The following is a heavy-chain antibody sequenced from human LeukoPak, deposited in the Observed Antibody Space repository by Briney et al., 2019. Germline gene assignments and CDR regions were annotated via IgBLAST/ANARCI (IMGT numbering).Heavy chain of an antibody. Sequence: GGSLRLSCAASGFIFNSYTLHWVRQAPGKGLEWVAHISYDGGTKFYADSVKGRFTISRDNSRNTLYLQMNSLRADDTALYYCARERGYRSTTGKCHYYGLDVWGQGTTVAVSS. CDR2: ISYDGGTK. V-gene: IGHV3-30-3*01. J-gene: IGHJ6*02. D-gene: IGHD2-2*01. CDR1: GFIFNSYT. CDR3: ARERGYRSTTGKCHYYGLDV.